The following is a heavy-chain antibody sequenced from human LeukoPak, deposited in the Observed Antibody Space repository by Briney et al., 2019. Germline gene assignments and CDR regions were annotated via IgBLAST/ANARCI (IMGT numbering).Heavy chain of an antibody. CDR3: ARPYYYDSRIDP. CDR1: GGSISSGDYY. Sequence: PSQTLSLTCTVSGGSISSGDYYWSWIRQPPGKGLEWIAYMYYSGSTYYNPSLKSRVTMSADTSKNQLSLKLSSVTSADTAVYYCARPYYYDSRIDPWGQGILVTVSS. CDR2: MYYSGST. V-gene: IGHV4-30-4*01. J-gene: IGHJ5*02. D-gene: IGHD3-22*01.